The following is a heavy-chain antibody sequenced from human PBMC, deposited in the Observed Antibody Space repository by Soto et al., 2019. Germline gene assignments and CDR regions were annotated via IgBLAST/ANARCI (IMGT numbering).Heavy chain of an antibody. CDR1: GFTFSSYA. J-gene: IGHJ3*02. CDR3: AQGGYYSLFDI. Sequence: VGFLLSCEGSGFTFSSYAMSWVRQAPGKGLEGVSAISGSGGSTYYADSVKGRFTISRDNSKNTLYLQMNSLRAEDTAVYFCAQGGYYSLFDIGGQGTMVTVSS. V-gene: IGHV3-23*01. D-gene: IGHD3-16*01. CDR2: ISGSGGST.